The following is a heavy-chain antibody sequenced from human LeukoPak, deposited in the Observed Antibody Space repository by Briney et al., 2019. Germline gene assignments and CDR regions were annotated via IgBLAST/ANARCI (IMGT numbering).Heavy chain of an antibody. CDR2: IFYSGST. Sequence: PSETLSLTCTVSGGSISSYYWSWIRQPPGKGLEWIGYIFYSGSTNYNPSLKSRVTMSLDTSKNQFSLNLSSVTAADTAVYYCARGVRVGGFLEGPRFDYWGQGTLVTVSS. J-gene: IGHJ4*02. CDR1: GGSISSYY. D-gene: IGHD1-26*01. V-gene: IGHV4-59*01. CDR3: ARGVRVGGFLEGPRFDY.